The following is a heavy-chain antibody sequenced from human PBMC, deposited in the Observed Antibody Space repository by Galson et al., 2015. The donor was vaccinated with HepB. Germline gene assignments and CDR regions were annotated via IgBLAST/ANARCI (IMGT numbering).Heavy chain of an antibody. CDR3: APSYYDDGSGYWTTAFDL. CDR1: GFSFSTYV. V-gene: IGHV3-23*01. Sequence: SLRLSCAASGFSFSTYVMAWVRQPPGKGLEWVSSIGGSGEKTFYEESLKGRVTISRDNSRKMVYLQLSGLRVGDTATYFCAPSYYDDGSGYWTTAFDLWGQGTKVTVSS. CDR2: IGGSGEKT. J-gene: IGHJ3*01. D-gene: IGHD3-22*01.